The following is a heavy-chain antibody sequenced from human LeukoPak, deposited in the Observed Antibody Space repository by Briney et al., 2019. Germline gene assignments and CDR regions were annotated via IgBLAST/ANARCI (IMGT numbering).Heavy chain of an antibody. CDR2: IRSKANSYAT. J-gene: IGHJ3*02. CDR3: ARHYDFWSGYYKDDAFDI. V-gene: IGHV3-73*01. Sequence: GGSLRLSCAASGSTFSGFAIHWVRQASGKGLEWVGRIRSKANSYATVYAASVKGRFTISRDNAKNSLYLQMNSLRAEDTALYHCARHYDFWSGYYKDDAFDIWGQGTMVTVSS. CDR1: GSTFSGFA. D-gene: IGHD3-3*01.